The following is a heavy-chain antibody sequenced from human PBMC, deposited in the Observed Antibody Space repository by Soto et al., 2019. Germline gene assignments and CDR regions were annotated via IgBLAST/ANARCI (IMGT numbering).Heavy chain of an antibody. Sequence: ELLKIWRRGSECNITNYWVRWVLQMPGKGLEWMVIIYVGDSDTRYSPSFQVQVTISADKSSSTADRQWSRLRASDTAMYYCARLGNIFDFDYWGQGTLVTVHS. J-gene: IGHJ4*02. V-gene: IGHV5-51*01. CDR2: IYVGDSDT. CDR3: ARLGNIFDFDY. D-gene: IGHD2-21*01. CDR1: ECNITNYW.